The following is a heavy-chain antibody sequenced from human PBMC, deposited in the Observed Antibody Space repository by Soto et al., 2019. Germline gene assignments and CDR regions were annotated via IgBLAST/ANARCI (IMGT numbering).Heavy chain of an antibody. Sequence: EVELVESGGGLVQPGGCLRLSCAASGFTFSNYWMSWVRQAPGKGLEWVANIKEDGSEKHYVDSVKGRFTISRDNAKHSLYLQMNSLRAEDTAVYYCAREPSGLDYWGQGTLVTVSS. CDR3: AREPSGLDY. V-gene: IGHV3-7*01. D-gene: IGHD2-21*02. CDR1: GFTFSNYW. J-gene: IGHJ4*02. CDR2: IKEDGSEK.